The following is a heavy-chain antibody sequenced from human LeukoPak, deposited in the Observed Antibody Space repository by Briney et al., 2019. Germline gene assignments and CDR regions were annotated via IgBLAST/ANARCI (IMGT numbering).Heavy chain of an antibody. D-gene: IGHD2-21*01. CDR1: GGSISSSSYY. CDR3: ARLLRFSEGAPDY. CDR2: IYYSGST. Sequence: TSETLSLTCSVSGGSISSSSYYWGWIRQPPGKGLEWIGSIYYSGSTYYNPSLKSRVTISVDTSKNQFSLKLSSVTAADTAVYYCARLLRFSEGAPDYWGQGTLVTVSS. J-gene: IGHJ4*02. V-gene: IGHV4-39*01.